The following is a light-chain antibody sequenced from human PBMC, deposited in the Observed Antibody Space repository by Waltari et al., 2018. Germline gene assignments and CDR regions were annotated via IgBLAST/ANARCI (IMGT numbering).Light chain of an antibody. J-gene: IGLJ2*01. CDR1: RGDVGGYDY. V-gene: IGLV2-14*03. Sequence: QSVLTQPASVSGSPGQSITISCTGTRGDVGGYDYVSWYQQKPGKAPKLMIYDVKNRPSGVSNRFSVSKSGDTASLTISGLQAEDEADYYCSSYAVTATLLFGGGTTLTVL. CDR3: SSYAVTATLL. CDR2: DVK.